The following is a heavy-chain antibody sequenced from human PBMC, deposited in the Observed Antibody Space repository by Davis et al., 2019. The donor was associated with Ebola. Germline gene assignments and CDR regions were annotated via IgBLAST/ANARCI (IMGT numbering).Heavy chain of an antibody. CDR2: INPHNGNT. CDR3: ARAQFPTTSDH. D-gene: IGHD1-1*01. V-gene: IGHV1-18*04. Sequence: ASVNVSCKASGYTFTNYGITWVRQAPGQGLEWMGWINPHNGNTNYAQNVQGRVIMTTDTATTTAYMEVGGLRSDDTAVYYCARAQFPTTSDHWGQGTLVTVSS. CDR1: GYTFTNYG. J-gene: IGHJ4*02.